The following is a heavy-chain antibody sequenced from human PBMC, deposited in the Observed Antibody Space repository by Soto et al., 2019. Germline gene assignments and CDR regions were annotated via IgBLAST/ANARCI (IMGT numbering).Heavy chain of an antibody. D-gene: IGHD6-19*01. V-gene: IGHV4-39*01. Sequence: PSETLSLTCTVSGDSISSSNYFWGWIRQPPGKGLEWIGTIFYSGSTYYNPSLKSRVTISVDTSKNQFSLRLISVTAADTALYYCARRYGWLYFDYWGQVSLGTVSS. CDR1: GDSISSSNYF. J-gene: IGHJ4*02. CDR2: IFYSGST. CDR3: ARRYGWLYFDY.